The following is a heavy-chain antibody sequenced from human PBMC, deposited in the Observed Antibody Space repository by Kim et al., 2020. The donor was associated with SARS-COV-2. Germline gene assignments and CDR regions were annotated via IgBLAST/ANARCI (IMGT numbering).Heavy chain of an antibody. CDR2: ISHDGSSH. CDR1: GFTFTSHG. D-gene: IGHD3-10*01. J-gene: IGHJ4*02. V-gene: IGHV3-33*05. CDR3: ARGGYYGSGSFPDY. Sequence: GGSLRLSCAASGFTFTSHGIHWVRQAPGKGLEWVAVISHDGSSHYYIDSVKGRFTISRDDSKNMLYLQMNSLRAEDTALYYCARGGYYGSGSFPDYWGRGTLVTVSS.